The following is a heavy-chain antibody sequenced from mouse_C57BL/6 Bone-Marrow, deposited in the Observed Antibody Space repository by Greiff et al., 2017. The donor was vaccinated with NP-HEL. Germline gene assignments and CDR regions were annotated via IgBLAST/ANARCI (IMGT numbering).Heavy chain of an antibody. Sequence: EVKLVESGGGLVKPGGSLKLSCAASGFTFSDYGMHWVRQAPEKGLEWVAYISSGSSTIYYADTVKGRFTISRDNAKNTLFLQMTSLRSEDTAMYYCAREAYYYGSRFNYYAMDYWGQGTSGTVSS. CDR3: AREAYYYGSRFNYYAMDY. D-gene: IGHD1-1*01. CDR2: ISSGSSTI. J-gene: IGHJ4*01. CDR1: GFTFSDYG. V-gene: IGHV5-17*01.